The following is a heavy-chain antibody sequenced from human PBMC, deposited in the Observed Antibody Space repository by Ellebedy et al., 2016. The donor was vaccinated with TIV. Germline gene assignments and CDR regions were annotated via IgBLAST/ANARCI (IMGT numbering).Heavy chain of an antibody. D-gene: IGHD3-10*01. V-gene: IGHV4-31*03. CDR2: SDYSGST. CDR3: ARGCSTVRGVIGY. CDR1: GGSITSEAYY. J-gene: IGHJ4*02. Sequence: MPSETLSLTCTVSGGSITSEAYYWSWIRQYPGKGLEWIGFSDYSGSTNYNASLKGRVEISIDKSTNQFPLKLTSVTAADTAVYCCARGCSTVRGVIGYWGQGTLVTVSS.